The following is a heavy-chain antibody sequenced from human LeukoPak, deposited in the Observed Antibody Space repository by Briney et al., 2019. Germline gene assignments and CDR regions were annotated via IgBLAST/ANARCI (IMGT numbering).Heavy chain of an antibody. CDR3: ARPGEGDNWNPWVV. CDR2: ISNSRTTI. J-gene: IGHJ4*02. Sequence: TGGSLRLSCAASEFTFSSYNMNWVRQAPGKGLEWISYISNSRTTIYYADSVKGRFTISRDNAKSSLHLQMNSLRAEDTAVYYCARPGEGDNWNPWVVWGQGTLVTVSS. D-gene: IGHD1-20*01. CDR1: EFTFSSYN. V-gene: IGHV3-48*01.